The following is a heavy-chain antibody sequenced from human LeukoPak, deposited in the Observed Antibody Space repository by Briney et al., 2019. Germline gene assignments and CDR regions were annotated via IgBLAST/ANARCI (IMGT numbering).Heavy chain of an antibody. V-gene: IGHV3-21*01. CDR2: ISSSSSYI. Sequence: PGGSLRLSCAASGFTFSSYSMNWVRQAPGKGLEWVSFISSSSSYIYYADSVKGRFTISRDNAKNSLYLQMNSLRAEDTAVYYCARSTYSGSYYGTDYWGQGTLVTVSS. D-gene: IGHD1-26*01. CDR1: GFTFSSYS. J-gene: IGHJ4*02. CDR3: ARSTYSGSYYGTDY.